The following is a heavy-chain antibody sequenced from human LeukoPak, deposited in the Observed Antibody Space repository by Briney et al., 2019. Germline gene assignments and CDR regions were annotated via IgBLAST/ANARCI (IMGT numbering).Heavy chain of an antibody. Sequence: PGGSLRLSCAASGFTLSNYWMSWVRQAPGKGLEGVASIHQHGNEKYFVDSVRGRFTISRDNAKNSLYLQMSSLRAEDTAVYYCATLNGPLFEYWGQGTLVTVSS. CDR3: ATLNGPLFEY. CDR1: GFTLSNYW. CDR2: IHQHGNEK. D-gene: IGHD2-8*01. J-gene: IGHJ4*02. V-gene: IGHV3-7*01.